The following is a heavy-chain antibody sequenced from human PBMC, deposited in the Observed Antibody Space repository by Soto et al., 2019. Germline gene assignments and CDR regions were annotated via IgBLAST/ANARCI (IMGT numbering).Heavy chain of an antibody. CDR2: INPSGGST. D-gene: IGHD3-3*01. CDR3: ARAGLYDFWSGYYHDAFDI. CDR1: GYTITSNY. V-gene: IGHV1-46*03. J-gene: IGHJ3*02. Sequence: ASVKLSCKESGYTITSNYMHWVRQAPEQGLEWMGIINPSGGSTSYAQKFQGRVTMTRDTSTSTVYMELSSLRSEDTAVYYCARAGLYDFWSGYYHDAFDIWGQGTMVTVSS.